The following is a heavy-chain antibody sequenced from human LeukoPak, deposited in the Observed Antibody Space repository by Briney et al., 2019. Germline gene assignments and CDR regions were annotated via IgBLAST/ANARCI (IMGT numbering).Heavy chain of an antibody. CDR3: AKQGVPAIMWFDS. CDR2: VSSSAAIT. Sequence: GGSLRLSCAASGFTFSTYAVSWVRQAPGKGLEWVSTVSSSAAITYYSDSVKGRFTISRDNSKSTLFVQMNSLRAEDTAVYYCAKQGVPAIMWFDSWGQGTLVTVSS. D-gene: IGHD2-21*02. J-gene: IGHJ5*01. V-gene: IGHV3-23*01. CDR1: GFTFSTYA.